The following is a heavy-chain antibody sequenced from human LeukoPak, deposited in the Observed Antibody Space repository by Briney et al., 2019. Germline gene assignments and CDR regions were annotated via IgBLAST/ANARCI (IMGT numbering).Heavy chain of an antibody. Sequence: PSETLSLTCTVSGGSISSGGYYWGWIRQPPGKGLEWIGSIYYSGSTYYNPSLKSRVTISVDTSKNQFSLKLSSVTAADTAVYYCARHLWGVVTPYNWFDPWGQGTLVTVSS. J-gene: IGHJ5*02. CDR2: IYYSGST. V-gene: IGHV4-39*01. D-gene: IGHD4-23*01. CDR1: GGSISSGGYY. CDR3: ARHLWGVVTPYNWFDP.